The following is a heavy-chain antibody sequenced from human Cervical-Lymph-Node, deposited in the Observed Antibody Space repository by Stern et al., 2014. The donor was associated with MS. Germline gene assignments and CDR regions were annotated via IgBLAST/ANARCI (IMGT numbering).Heavy chain of an antibody. D-gene: IGHD4-17*01. CDR2: IWYDGSNK. CDR3: ASAYGDYERADESYFDY. J-gene: IGHJ4*02. Sequence: VQLVESGGGVVQPGRSLRLSCAASGFTFSSYGMHWVRQAPGKGLEWVAVIWYDGSNKYYADSVRGRFTISRDNSKNTLYLQMNSLRAEDTAVYYCASAYGDYERADESYFDYWGQGTLVTVSS. V-gene: IGHV3-33*01. CDR1: GFTFSSYG.